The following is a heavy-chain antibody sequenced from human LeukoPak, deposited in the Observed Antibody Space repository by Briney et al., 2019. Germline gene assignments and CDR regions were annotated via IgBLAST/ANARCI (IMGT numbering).Heavy chain of an antibody. J-gene: IGHJ5*02. CDR3: TTTYFVAAPSTIDFNWFDP. D-gene: IGHD3-9*01. V-gene: IGHV3-15*01. CDR1: GFIFSNAW. Sequence: GGSLSLSCAASGFIFSNAWMTWVRQAPGKGLEWVGRIKSKTDGGTADYASPVKGRFTISRDDSKKTLYLQMNSLKAEDTAVYYCTTTYFVAAPSTIDFNWFDPWGQGTLVTVSS. CDR2: IKSKTDGGTA.